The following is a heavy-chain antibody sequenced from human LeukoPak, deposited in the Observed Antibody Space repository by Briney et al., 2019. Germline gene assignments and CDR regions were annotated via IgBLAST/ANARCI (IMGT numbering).Heavy chain of an antibody. V-gene: IGHV4-4*03. CDR3: AREIVGGFNPGAY. CDR2: IHRSGST. Sequence: PETLSLTCTVSPDSTTSNFWSWVRQPPGKGLEWIGEIHRSGSTNYNPPLQSRVTISIDRSKNQIALELSSVTAADTAVYYCAREIVGGFNPGAYWGQGTLVTVSS. CDR1: PDSTTSNF. D-gene: IGHD1-14*01. J-gene: IGHJ4*02.